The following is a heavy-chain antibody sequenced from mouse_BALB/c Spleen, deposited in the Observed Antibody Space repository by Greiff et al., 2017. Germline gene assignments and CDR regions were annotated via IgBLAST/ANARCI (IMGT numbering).Heavy chain of an antibody. D-gene: IGHD2-3*01. J-gene: IGHJ4*01. CDR1: GYAFTNYL. CDR2: INPGSGGT. Sequence: QVQLQQSGAELVRPGTSVKVSCKASGYAFTNYLIEWVKQRPGQGLEWIGVINPGSGGTNYNEKFKGKATFTADTSSNTAYMQLSSLTSEDSAVYYCARNDDGYSAMDYWGQGTSVTVSS. V-gene: IGHV1-54*02. CDR3: ARNDDGYSAMDY.